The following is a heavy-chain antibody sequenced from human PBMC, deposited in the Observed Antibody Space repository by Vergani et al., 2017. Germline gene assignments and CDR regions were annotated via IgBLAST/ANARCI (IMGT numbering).Heavy chain of an antibody. D-gene: IGHD7-27*01. V-gene: IGHV2-70*04. Sequence: QVTLKESGPALVKPTQTLTLTCTFSGFSLSTSGMRVSWVRQPPGKALEWLARIDWDDDKFYSTSLKTRLTISKDTSKNQVVLTMTNMDPVDTATYYCARSSSWGSTGFDYWGQGTLVTVSS. CDR1: GFSLSTSGMR. J-gene: IGHJ4*02. CDR3: ARSSSWGSTGFDY. CDR2: IDWDDDK.